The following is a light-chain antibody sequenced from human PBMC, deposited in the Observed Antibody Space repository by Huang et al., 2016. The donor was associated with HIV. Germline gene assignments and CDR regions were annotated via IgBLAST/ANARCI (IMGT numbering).Light chain of an antibody. J-gene: IGKJ1*01. CDR3: QQYDSSPWT. Sequence: EIVLTQSPGTLSLSPGERATLSCRASQSVSSSYLAWYQQKPGQAPRLLFYGASSRATGIPDRVSGSGSGTDVTLTISRLEPEDFAVYYCQQYDSSPWTFGQGTKVEIK. CDR2: GAS. V-gene: IGKV3-20*01. CDR1: QSVSSSY.